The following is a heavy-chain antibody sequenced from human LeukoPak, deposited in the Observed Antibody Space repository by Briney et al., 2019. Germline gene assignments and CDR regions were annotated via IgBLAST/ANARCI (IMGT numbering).Heavy chain of an antibody. Sequence: GGSLRLSCAASGFTFSSYAMSWVRQAPGKGLEWVSAISGSGGSTYYPESVKDGFTISSDNSKNTLYLQMNSLSAENTAVYYGANQESYYYGSGSPHDAFDIWGQGTMVTVSS. D-gene: IGHD3-10*01. V-gene: IGHV3-23*01. CDR1: GFTFSSYA. CDR2: ISGSGGST. J-gene: IGHJ3*02. CDR3: ANQESYYYGSGSPHDAFDI.